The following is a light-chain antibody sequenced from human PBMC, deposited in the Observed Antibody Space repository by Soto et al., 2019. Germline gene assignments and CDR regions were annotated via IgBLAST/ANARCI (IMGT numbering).Light chain of an antibody. CDR2: GAS. V-gene: IGKV3-20*01. Sequence: EIVLTQSPGTLSLSPGERATLSCRASRSVSNNYVAWYQRKPGQARRLLIYGASSRATDIPRRFSGSGSGTYFTLTITRLEPEDFAVYYCQQYGSSPPTFGQGTKVESK. J-gene: IGKJ1*01. CDR3: QQYGSSPPT. CDR1: RSVSNNY.